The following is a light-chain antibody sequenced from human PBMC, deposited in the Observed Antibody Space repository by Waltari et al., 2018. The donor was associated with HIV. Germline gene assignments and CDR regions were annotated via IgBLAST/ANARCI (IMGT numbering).Light chain of an antibody. CDR3: QQNHTFPT. Sequence: IVMTQSPDPVAVALGERATCTCNSRPTVLSLPSNTNPLAGYQQKPRQPPKLRIYWASTREAGVPDRFVGSGSGTDFTLTISSLQAEDVAVYYCQQNHTFPTFGQGTKVEVK. CDR1: PTVLSLPSNTNP. V-gene: IGKV4-1*01. J-gene: IGKJ1*01. CDR2: WAS.